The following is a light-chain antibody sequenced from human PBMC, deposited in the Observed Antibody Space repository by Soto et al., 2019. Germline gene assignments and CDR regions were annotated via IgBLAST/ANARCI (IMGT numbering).Light chain of an antibody. Sequence: QSVLTQPASVSGSPGQSITISCTGTTRDIGAYYYVSWYQHHPGKVPKLIIYQVTNRPSGVSDRFSGSKSGNTASLTISGLRADDEADYYCASYSNTDTFYVFGTATKVTVL. CDR1: TRDIGAYYY. CDR3: ASYSNTDTFYV. V-gene: IGLV2-14*01. J-gene: IGLJ1*01. CDR2: QVT.